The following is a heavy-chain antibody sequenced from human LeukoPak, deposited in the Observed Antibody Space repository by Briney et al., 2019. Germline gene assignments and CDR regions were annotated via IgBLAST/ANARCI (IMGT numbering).Heavy chain of an antibody. CDR2: ICDNRSFT. CDR3: AKEVLGVTMIVVDEHAFDI. CDR1: GLVFGKYA. V-gene: IGHV3-23*01. D-gene: IGHD3-22*01. J-gene: IGHJ3*02. Sequence: GGSLRLSCAASGLVFGKYAMGWVRQAPGKGLECVSIICDNRSFTYYLDSVNGRSTIFRDNSTNTLYLHMNSLKAEDTAVYYCAKEVLGVTMIVVDEHAFDIWGQGTMVTVSS.